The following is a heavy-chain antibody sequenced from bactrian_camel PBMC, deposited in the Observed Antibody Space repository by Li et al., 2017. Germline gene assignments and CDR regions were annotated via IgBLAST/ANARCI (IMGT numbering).Heavy chain of an antibody. V-gene: IGHV3-2*01. CDR1: GYTYSSFC. Sequence: QVQLVESGGGSVQVGGSLRLSCAASGYTYSSFCLGWFRQAPGKGPEWVASISDDIGSLTYYKDSVKGRFTISKDNAKNTVYLQMNSLKSEDTALYYCVTRSKVSCGISEGCFAYWGQGTQVTVS. CDR2: ISDDIGSLT. J-gene: IGHJ4*01. CDR3: VTRSKVSCGISEGCFAY. D-gene: IGHD6*01.